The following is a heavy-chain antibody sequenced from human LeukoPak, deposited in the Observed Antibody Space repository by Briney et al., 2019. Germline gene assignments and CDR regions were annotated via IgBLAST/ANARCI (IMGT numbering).Heavy chain of an antibody. D-gene: IGHD2-2*02. Sequence: PGGSLRLSCAASGFTFSSYAMSCVRQDPGKGLEWVLAISGSGGSTYYADSVKGRFTISRDNSKNTLYLQMNSLRAEDTAVYYCAKSDCSSTSCYIVDYWGQGTLVTVSS. CDR2: ISGSGGST. CDR3: AKSDCSSTSCYIVDY. J-gene: IGHJ4*02. CDR1: GFTFSSYA. V-gene: IGHV3-23*01.